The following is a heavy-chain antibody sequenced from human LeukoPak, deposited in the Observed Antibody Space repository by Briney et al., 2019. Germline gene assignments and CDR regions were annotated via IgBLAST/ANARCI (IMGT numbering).Heavy chain of an antibody. CDR3: ARALYYGSGGVDY. J-gene: IGHJ4*02. Sequence: SETLSLTCAVYGGSFSGYYWSWIRQPPGKGLEWIGEINHSGSTNYNPSLKSRVTISVDTSKNQFSLKLSSVTAADTAVYYCARALYYGSGGVDYWGQGTLVTVSS. V-gene: IGHV4-34*01. D-gene: IGHD3-10*01. CDR1: GGSFSGYY. CDR2: INHSGST.